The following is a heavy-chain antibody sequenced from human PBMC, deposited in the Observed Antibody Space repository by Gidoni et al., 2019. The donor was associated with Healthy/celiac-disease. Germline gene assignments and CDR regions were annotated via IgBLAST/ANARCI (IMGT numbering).Heavy chain of an antibody. CDR1: GYTFTGYY. J-gene: IGHJ4*02. CDR2: INHNSGGT. Sequence: QVQLVQSGAEVKKPGASVKVSCKASGYTFTGYYMHWVRQAPGQGLEWMGWINHNSGGTNYAQKFQGRVTMTRDTSISTAYMELSRLRSDDTAVYYCARKNYYYGSGSYGYWGQGTLVTVSS. V-gene: IGHV1-2*02. CDR3: ARKNYYYGSGSYGY. D-gene: IGHD3-10*01.